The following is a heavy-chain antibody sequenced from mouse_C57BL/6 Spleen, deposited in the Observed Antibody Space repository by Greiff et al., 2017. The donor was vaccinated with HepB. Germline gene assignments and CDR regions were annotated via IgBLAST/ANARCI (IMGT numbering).Heavy chain of an antibody. J-gene: IGHJ4*01. V-gene: IGHV1-15*01. CDR3: TTIYYDYDRAMDY. CDR2: IDPETGGT. CDR1: GYTFTDYE. D-gene: IGHD2-4*01. Sequence: QVQLQQSGAELVRPGASVTLSCKASGYTFTDYEMHWVKQTPVHGLEWIGAIDPETGGTAYNQKFKGKAILTADKSSSTAYMELRSLTSEDSAVYYCTTIYYDYDRAMDYWGQGTSVTVSS.